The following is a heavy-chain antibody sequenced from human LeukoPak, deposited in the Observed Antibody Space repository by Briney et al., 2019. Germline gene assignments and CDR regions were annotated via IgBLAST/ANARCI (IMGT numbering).Heavy chain of an antibody. D-gene: IGHD3-10*01. Sequence: SETLSLTCTVSGDSINSLDLWSWVRQTPRKGLEWIGSAYYTGSTNYNPSLKSRVTISIDTSRSQFSLKLTSVTVADTAVYYCARDSRYSYGSGGMDVWGQGTTVTVSS. CDR1: GDSINSLDL. V-gene: IGHV4-59*11. CDR3: ARDSRYSYGSGGMDV. J-gene: IGHJ6*02. CDR2: AYYTGST.